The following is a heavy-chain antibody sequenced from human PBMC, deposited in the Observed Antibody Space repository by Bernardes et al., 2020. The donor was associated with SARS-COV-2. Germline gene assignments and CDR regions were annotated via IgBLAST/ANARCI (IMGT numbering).Heavy chain of an antibody. CDR3: ARGKMTVIQGVIPQLDL. CDR1: GDSISGYH. V-gene: IGHV4-59*01. J-gene: IGHJ2*01. Sequence: SETLSLTCTVSGDSISGYHWNWIRQPPGKGLEWIGHIFGSGSSKYSPSLESRVTISVDTSKNQFSLKLSSVTAADTAVYYCARGKMTVIQGVIPQLDLWGRGNLVTVSA. CDR2: IFGSGSS. D-gene: IGHD2-21*01.